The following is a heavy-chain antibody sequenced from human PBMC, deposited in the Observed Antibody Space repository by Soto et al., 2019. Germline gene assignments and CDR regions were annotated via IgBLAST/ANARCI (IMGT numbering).Heavy chain of an antibody. J-gene: IGHJ4*02. CDR2: ISGSGGST. D-gene: IGHD3-22*01. CDR1: GFTFSSYA. V-gene: IGHV3-23*01. CDR3: AKDLKITMIVVVITTLGLDY. Sequence: EVQLLESGGGLVQPGGSLRLSCAASGFTFSSYAMCWVRQAPGKGLEWVSAISGSGGSTYYADSVKGRFTISRDNSKNTLYLQMNSLRAEDTAVYYCAKDLKITMIVVVITTLGLDYWGQGTLVTVSS.